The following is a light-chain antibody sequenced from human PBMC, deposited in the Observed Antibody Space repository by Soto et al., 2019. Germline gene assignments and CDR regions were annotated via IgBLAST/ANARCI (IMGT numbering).Light chain of an antibody. CDR3: SSYTSSSTRV. CDR2: EVS. CDR1: SSDVGGYNY. J-gene: IGLJ3*02. V-gene: IGLV2-14*01. Sequence: QSVLTQPASVSGSPGQSITISCTGTSSDVGGYNYVSWYQQHPGKAPKLTIYEVSNRPSGVSNRFSGSKSGNTASLTISGLQAEDEGDYYCSSYTSSSTRVFGGGTKLTVL.